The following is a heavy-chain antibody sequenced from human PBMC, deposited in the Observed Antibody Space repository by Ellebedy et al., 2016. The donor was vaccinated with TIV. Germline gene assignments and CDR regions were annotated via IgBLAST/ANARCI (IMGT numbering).Heavy chain of an antibody. V-gene: IGHV3-7*01. J-gene: IGHJ5*01. CDR2: IYQDGSDQ. D-gene: IGHD4-17*01. CDR3: ARRGSYGDYAVQVNSWFDS. CDR1: GFSFRSYW. Sequence: PGGSLRLSCAASGFSFRSYWMSWVRQAPGKGLEWVANIYQDGSDQYYVDSVKGRFIISRDNAKNSLFLQMNSLRVEDTAVYYCARRGSYGDYAVQVNSWFDSWGRGTLVTVSS.